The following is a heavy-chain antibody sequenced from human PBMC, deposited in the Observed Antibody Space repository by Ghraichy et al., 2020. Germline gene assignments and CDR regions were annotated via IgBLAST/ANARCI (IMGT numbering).Heavy chain of an antibody. V-gene: IGHV3-48*02. D-gene: IGHD4-17*01. Sequence: GESLNISCAASGFTFSSYSMNWVRQAPGKGLEWVSYISSSSTIYYADSVKGRFTISRDNAKNSLYLQMNSLRDEDTAVYYCARSADGVLYYFDYWGQGTLVTVSS. CDR1: GFTFSSYS. CDR2: ISSSSTI. CDR3: ARSADGVLYYFDY. J-gene: IGHJ4*02.